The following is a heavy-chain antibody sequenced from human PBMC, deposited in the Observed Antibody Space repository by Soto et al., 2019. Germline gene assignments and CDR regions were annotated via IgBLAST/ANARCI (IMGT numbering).Heavy chain of an antibody. Sequence: EASVKVSCKASGYTFTSYDINWVRQATGQRLEWMGWMNPNSGNTGYAQKFQGRVTMTRNTSISTAYMELSSLRSEDTAVYYCARGRSEATPYYYYMDVWGKGTTVTVSS. J-gene: IGHJ6*03. V-gene: IGHV1-8*01. CDR1: GYTFTSYD. D-gene: IGHD1-26*01. CDR3: ARGRSEATPYYYYMDV. CDR2: MNPNSGNT.